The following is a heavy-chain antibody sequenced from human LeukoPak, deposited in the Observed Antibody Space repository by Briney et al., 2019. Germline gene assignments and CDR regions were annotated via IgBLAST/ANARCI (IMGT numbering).Heavy chain of an antibody. D-gene: IGHD3-16*01. J-gene: IGHJ4*02. Sequence: TGGSLRLSCATSGFTFSSYAMSWVRKAPGKGLECVSANSGSGGSTYYADSVKGRFTISRDNSKNTLYPQMNSLRAEDTAVYYCAKDGARDHYFDYWGQGTLVTVSS. CDR1: GFTFSSYA. CDR3: AKDGARDHYFDY. CDR2: NSGSGGST. V-gene: IGHV3-23*01.